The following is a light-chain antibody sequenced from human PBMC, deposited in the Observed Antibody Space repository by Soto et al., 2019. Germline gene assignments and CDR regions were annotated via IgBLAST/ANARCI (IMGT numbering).Light chain of an antibody. CDR2: DAY. Sequence: EIVLTQSPGTLSLSPGERATLSCRASQSVSSSYLAWYQQKPGQPPRLLIYDAYRRATGIPDRFSGSGSGRDFTLPIRSLEPEDFAVYYCRHYGRSPPSWTFGQGTKVEIK. J-gene: IGKJ1*01. V-gene: IGKV3-20*01. CDR3: RHYGRSPPSWT. CDR1: QSVSSSY.